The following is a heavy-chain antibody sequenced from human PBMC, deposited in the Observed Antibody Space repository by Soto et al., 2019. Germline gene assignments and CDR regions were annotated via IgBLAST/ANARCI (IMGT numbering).Heavy chain of an antibody. CDR1: GYTFTSYD. CDR2: MNPNSGNT. Sequence: GASVKVSCKASGYTFTSYDINWVRQATGQGLEWLGWMNPNSGNTGYAQKFQGRVTMTRNTSISTAYMELSSLRSEDTAVYYCARGSIVLMVYAIGRANWFDPWGQGTLVTVSS. V-gene: IGHV1-8*01. J-gene: IGHJ5*02. D-gene: IGHD2-8*01. CDR3: ARGSIVLMVYAIGRANWFDP.